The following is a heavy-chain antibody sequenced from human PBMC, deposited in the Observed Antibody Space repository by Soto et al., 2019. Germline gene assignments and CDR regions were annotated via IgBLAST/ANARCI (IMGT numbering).Heavy chain of an antibody. CDR1: GFTFSSYA. V-gene: IGHV3-30-3*01. J-gene: IGHJ4*02. D-gene: IGHD5-18*01. CDR2: ISYDGSNK. CDR3: ARGEGYSYGYDY. Sequence: VQLVESGGGLVKPGGSLRLSCAASGFTFSSYAMHWVRQAPGKGLEWVAVISYDGSNKYYADSVKGRFTISRDNSKNTLYLQMNSLRAEDTAVYYCARGEGYSYGYDYWGQGTLVTVSS.